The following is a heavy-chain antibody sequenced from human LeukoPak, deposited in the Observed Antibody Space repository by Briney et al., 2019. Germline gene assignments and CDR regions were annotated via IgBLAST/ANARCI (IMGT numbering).Heavy chain of an antibody. CDR3: ASGSGGSCYY. D-gene: IGHD2-15*01. Sequence: SETLSLTCTVSGGSISSGGYYWSWIRQHPGKGLEWIGYIYYSGSTYYNPSLKSRVTISVDTSKNQVSLTLSSVTAADTAVYYCASGSGGSCYYWGQGTLVTVSS. V-gene: IGHV4-31*03. CDR1: GGSISSGGYY. CDR2: IYYSGST. J-gene: IGHJ4*02.